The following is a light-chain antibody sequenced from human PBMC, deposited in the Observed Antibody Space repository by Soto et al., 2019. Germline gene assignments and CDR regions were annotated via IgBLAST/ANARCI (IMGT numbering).Light chain of an antibody. Sequence: QSVLTQPPSVSGAPGQKVIIYCTGSSSNIGAGYDVHWYQQLPGTAPKLLIYGNSNRPSGVPDRLSGSKSGTSASLAITGLQVEDEADYYCQSYDSSLSAAVFGGGTKLTVL. CDR3: QSYDSSLSAAV. CDR2: GNS. J-gene: IGLJ2*01. CDR1: SSNIGAGYD. V-gene: IGLV1-40*01.